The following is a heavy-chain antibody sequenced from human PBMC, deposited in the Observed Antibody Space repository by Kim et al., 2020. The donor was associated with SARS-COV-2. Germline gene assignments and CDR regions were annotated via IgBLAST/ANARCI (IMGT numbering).Heavy chain of an antibody. CDR2: IGTAGDP. CDR3: ARGMLRGLFQVDP. V-gene: IGHV3-13*05. Sequence: GGSLRLSCAASGFTFSSYDMHWVRQATGKGLEWVSAIGTAGDPYYPGSVNGRLTISSENAKNSLYLQMNSRRAGDTAVYYCARGMLRGLFQVDPWGQGTLVTVSS. CDR1: GFTFSSYD. D-gene: IGHD3-10*01. J-gene: IGHJ5*02.